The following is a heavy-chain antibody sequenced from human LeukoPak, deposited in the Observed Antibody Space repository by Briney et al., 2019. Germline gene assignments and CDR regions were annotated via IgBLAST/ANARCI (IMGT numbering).Heavy chain of an antibody. J-gene: IGHJ4*02. CDR2: ISGSVASK. CDR3: VKQPGSVVDSSGSLSRH. CDR1: GFTFSSYA. Sequence: GGSLRLSCAASGFTFSSYAMSRLRPAPGKGLEWVSTISGSVASKDYADSVRGRFTISRDDYKNTLYLQVNSLRAEDAAVYYCVKQPGSVVDSSGSLSRHWGQGTLVTVSS. D-gene: IGHD3-22*01. V-gene: IGHV3-23*01.